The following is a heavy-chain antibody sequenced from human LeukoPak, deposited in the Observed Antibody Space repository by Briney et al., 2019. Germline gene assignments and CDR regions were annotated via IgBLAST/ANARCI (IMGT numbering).Heavy chain of an antibody. CDR1: GYTFTGYY. J-gene: IGHJ4*02. CDR2: INPNSGGT. V-gene: IGHV1-2*06. Sequence: ASVKVSCTASGYTFTGYYMHWVRQAPGQGLEWMGRINPNSGGTNYAQKFQGRVTMTRDTSISTAYMELSRLRSDDTAVYYCARYLEASSGLYWGQGTLVTVSS. D-gene: IGHD3-22*01. CDR3: ARYLEASSGLY.